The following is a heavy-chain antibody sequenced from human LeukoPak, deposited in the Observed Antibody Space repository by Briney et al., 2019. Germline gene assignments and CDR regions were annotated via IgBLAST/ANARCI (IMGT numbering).Heavy chain of an antibody. Sequence: GGSLRLSCAASGFTFDDYGMSWVRKAPGKGLEWVSTISGNGGDTYYADSVKGRFTISRDNSKNTLYLQMNSLRAEDTAVYYCARAGEDDILTGYTLPDYWGQGTLVTVSS. CDR3: ARAGEDDILTGYTLPDY. CDR2: ISGNGGDT. D-gene: IGHD3-9*01. J-gene: IGHJ4*02. CDR1: GFTFDDYG. V-gene: IGHV3-23*01.